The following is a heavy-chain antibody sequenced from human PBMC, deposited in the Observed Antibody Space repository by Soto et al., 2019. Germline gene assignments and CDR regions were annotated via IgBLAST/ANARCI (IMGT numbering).Heavy chain of an antibody. CDR3: AKDPSNLVVVTGWCDP. CDR1: GFIVSSNQ. D-gene: IGHD2-21*02. Sequence: EVQLVESGGGLIQPGGSLRLSCVASGFIVSSNQMSWVRQAPGKGLEWVSAISGSGDRIYYADSVKGRFTISRDNSKNTLYLQMNSLRAEDTAVYYCAKDPSNLVVVTGWCDPWGQGTLVTVSS. J-gene: IGHJ5*02. CDR2: ISGSGDRI. V-gene: IGHV3-23*04.